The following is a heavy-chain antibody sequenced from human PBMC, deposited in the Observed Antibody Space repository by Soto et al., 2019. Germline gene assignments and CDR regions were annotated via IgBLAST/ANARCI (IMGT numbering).Heavy chain of an antibody. CDR1: DDSLSTYY. CDR2: IYASGST. V-gene: IGHV4-4*07. Sequence: SETLSLTCNVSDDSLSTYYWSWIRQPAGKGLEWIGRIYASGSTNYNPSLKGRVSMSVDTSKKQFSLRMISVTAADTAMYYCARSAVPRGGWFRPWGQGVLVTVSS. D-gene: IGHD2-15*01. J-gene: IGHJ5*02. CDR3: ARSAVPRGGWFRP.